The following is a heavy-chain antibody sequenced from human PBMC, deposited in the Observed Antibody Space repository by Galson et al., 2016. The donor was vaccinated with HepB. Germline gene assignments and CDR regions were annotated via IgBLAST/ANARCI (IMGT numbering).Heavy chain of an antibody. CDR3: ARDLSYYDSCVSDF. V-gene: IGHV3-21*01. CDR2: ISRTSTYI. D-gene: IGHD3-22*01. J-gene: IGHJ4*02. CDR1: GFTVSRSY. Sequence: SLRLSCAASGFTVSRSYISWVRQAPGKGPEWVASISRTSTYIEYAASVRGRFIISRDNAENSLYLQMDTLRAEDTAVYYCARDLSYYDSCVSDFWGQGTLVSVSS.